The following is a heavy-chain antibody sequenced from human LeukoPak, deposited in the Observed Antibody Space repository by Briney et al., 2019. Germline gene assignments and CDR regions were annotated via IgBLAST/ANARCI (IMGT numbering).Heavy chain of an antibody. V-gene: IGHV4-34*01. D-gene: IGHD6-19*01. Sequence: PETLSLTCAVYGGSFSGHYWTWIRQPPGKGLEWIGEVTDRGNVNYNPSLRSRVTMSVDPAKSQFSVKLRSMTAADTSVYLCASARGSSIGWGHYYYSLDVWGQGTTVTVSS. J-gene: IGHJ6*02. CDR3: ASARGSSIGWGHYYYSLDV. CDR1: GGSFSGHY. CDR2: VTDRGNV.